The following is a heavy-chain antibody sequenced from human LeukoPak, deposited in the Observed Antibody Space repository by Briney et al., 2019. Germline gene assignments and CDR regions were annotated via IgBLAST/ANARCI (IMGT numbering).Heavy chain of an antibody. Sequence: TFSSYAMSWVRQPPGKGLEWIGSIYYSGSTYYNPSLKSRVTISVDTSKNQFSLKLSSVTAADTAVYYCATSFPRLGVDVWGQGTTVTVSS. CDR2: IYYSGST. D-gene: IGHD3-16*01. CDR3: ATSFPRLGVDV. J-gene: IGHJ6*02. V-gene: IGHV4-39*01. CDR1: TFSSYA.